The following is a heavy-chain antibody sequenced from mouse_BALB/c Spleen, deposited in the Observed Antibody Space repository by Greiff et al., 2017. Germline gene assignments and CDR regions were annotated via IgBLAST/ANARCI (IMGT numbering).Heavy chain of an antibody. CDR2: IDPANGNT. D-gene: IGHD1-1*01. CDR3: ARKKDYYGSSYYWYFDV. Sequence: EVQLVESGAELVKPGASVKLSCTASGFNIKDTYMHWVKQRPEQGLEWIGRIDPANGNTKYDPKFQGKATITADTSSNTAYLQLSSLTSEDTAVYYCARKKDYYGSSYYWYFDVWGAGTTVTVSS. J-gene: IGHJ1*01. CDR1: GFNIKDTY. V-gene: IGHV14-3*02.